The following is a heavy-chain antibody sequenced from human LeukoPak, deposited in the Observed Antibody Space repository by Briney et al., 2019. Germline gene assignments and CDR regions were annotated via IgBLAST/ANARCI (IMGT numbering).Heavy chain of an antibody. CDR3: AKGGASVTRYVDY. Sequence: GGSLRLSCAASGFTFSSYAMSWVRQTPGKGLEWVGIMSNSGENTFYGEAVKGRFTISRDNSQNTLYLQMNSLRPEDTAVYYCAKGGASVTRYVDYWGQGTLVTVSS. J-gene: IGHJ4*02. CDR1: GFTFSSYA. V-gene: IGHV3-30*18. CDR2: MSNSGENT. D-gene: IGHD4-17*01.